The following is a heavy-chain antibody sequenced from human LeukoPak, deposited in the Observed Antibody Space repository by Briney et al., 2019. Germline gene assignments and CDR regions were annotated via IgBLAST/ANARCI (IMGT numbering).Heavy chain of an antibody. D-gene: IGHD3-3*01. Sequence: ASVKVSCKASGYTFTSYGISWVRQAPGQGLEWMGWISAYSGNTNYAQKLQGRVTMTTDTSTSTAYMELRSLRSDDTAVYYCARDAGNDFWSGYYTFAYYYYGMDVWGQGTTVTVSS. J-gene: IGHJ6*02. CDR2: ISAYSGNT. CDR1: GYTFTSYG. CDR3: ARDAGNDFWSGYYTFAYYYYGMDV. V-gene: IGHV1-18*01.